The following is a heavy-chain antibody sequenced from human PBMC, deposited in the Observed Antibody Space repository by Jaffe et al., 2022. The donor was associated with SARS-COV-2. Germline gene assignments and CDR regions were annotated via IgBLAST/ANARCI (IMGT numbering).Heavy chain of an antibody. Sequence: EVQLVESGGGLVKPGGSLRLSCAASGFTFSSYRMNWVRQAPGKGLEWVSSISSSSSYIYYADSVKGRFTISRDNAKNSVYLQMNSLRAEDTAVYYCARDQSGRRGVILLYYYMDVWGKGTTVTVSS. CDR2: ISSSSSYI. CDR1: GFTFSSYR. V-gene: IGHV3-21*01. D-gene: IGHD3-10*01. CDR3: ARDQSGRRGVILLYYYMDV. J-gene: IGHJ6*03.